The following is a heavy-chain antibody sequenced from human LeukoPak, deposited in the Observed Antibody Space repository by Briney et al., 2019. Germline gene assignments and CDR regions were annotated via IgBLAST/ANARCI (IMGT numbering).Heavy chain of an antibody. V-gene: IGHV1-18*01. Sequence: ASVKVSCKASGYTFTSYGISWVRQAPGQGLEWVGWISAYNGNTNYVQKLQGRVTMTTDTSTSTAYMELRSLRSDDTAVYYCARDGNGDYGHQFDYWGQGTLVTVSS. CDR3: ARDGNGDYGHQFDY. CDR2: ISAYNGNT. J-gene: IGHJ4*02. CDR1: GYTFTSYG. D-gene: IGHD4-17*01.